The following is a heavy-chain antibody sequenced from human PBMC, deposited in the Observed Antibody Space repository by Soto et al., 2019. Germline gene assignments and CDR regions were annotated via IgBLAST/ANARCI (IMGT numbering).Heavy chain of an antibody. Sequence: GESLRLSCAASGFTVGSNYMSWVRQAPGKGLEWVSVIYSGGSTYYADSVKGRFTISRDNSKNTLYLQMNSLRAEDTAVYYCARDESPFTIFGVPSLQQYHIDVGGKGTTVNVSS. CDR2: IYSGGST. CDR3: ARDESPFTIFGVPSLQQYHIDV. V-gene: IGHV3-66*01. J-gene: IGHJ6*03. D-gene: IGHD3-3*01. CDR1: GFTVGSNY.